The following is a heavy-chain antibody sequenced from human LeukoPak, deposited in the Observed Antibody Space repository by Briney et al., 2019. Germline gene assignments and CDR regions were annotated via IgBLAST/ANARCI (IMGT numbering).Heavy chain of an antibody. J-gene: IGHJ5*02. D-gene: IGHD3-22*01. V-gene: IGHV1-69*05. CDR2: IIPIFGTA. CDR3: ATRPYYYDSSGYYYEGGNWFDP. CDR1: GGTFSSYA. Sequence: ASVKVSCKASGGTFSSYAISWVRQAPGQGLEWMGRIIPIFGTANYAQKFQGRVTITTDESTSTAYMELSSLRSEDTAVYYCATRPYYYDSSGYYYEGGNWFDPWGRGTLVTVSS.